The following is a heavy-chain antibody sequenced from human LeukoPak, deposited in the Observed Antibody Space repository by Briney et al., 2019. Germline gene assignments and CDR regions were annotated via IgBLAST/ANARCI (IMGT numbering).Heavy chain of an antibody. CDR3: ARGEDSSGWYGPDYYYGMDV. CDR1: GFSFTSYA. D-gene: IGHD6-19*01. V-gene: IGHV3-23*01. CDR2: ICGMGGGT. Sequence: GSLRLSSAPSGFSFTSYAMCCVRPAPGEGLEWVSAICGMGGGTYYAGSEKGQSTISRDNAKNSLYLQMNSLRAEDTAVYYWARGEDSSGWYGPDYYYGMDVWGQGTTVTVSS. J-gene: IGHJ6*02.